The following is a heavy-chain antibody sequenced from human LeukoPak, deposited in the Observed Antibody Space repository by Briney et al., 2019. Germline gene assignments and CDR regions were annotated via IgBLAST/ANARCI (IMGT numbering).Heavy chain of an antibody. CDR1: GFTFSSYW. D-gene: IGHD7-27*01. CDR2: IKQDGSEK. CDR3: AKGHGPQYLGSFDY. V-gene: IGHV3-7*03. Sequence: PGGSLRLSCAASGFTFSSYWMSWVRQAPGKGLEWVANIKQDGSEKYYVDSVKGRFTISRDNSKNTLYLQMNSLRAEDTAVYYCAKGHGPQYLGSFDYWGQGTLVTVSS. J-gene: IGHJ4*02.